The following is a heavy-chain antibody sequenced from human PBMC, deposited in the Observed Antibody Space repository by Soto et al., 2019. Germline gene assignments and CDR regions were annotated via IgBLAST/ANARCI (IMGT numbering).Heavy chain of an antibody. V-gene: IGHV3-21*01. J-gene: IGHJ6*03. CDR3: AREESARQYTNYYYYMDV. Sequence: GGSLRLSCAASGFTFSSHSMNWVRQAPGKGLEWVASISGSSIYIYYGDSVKGRFTISRDNAKNSLYLQMSSLRADDTAVYFCAREESARQYTNYYYYMDVWGKGTTVTVSS. D-gene: IGHD6-6*01. CDR2: ISGSSIYI. CDR1: GFTFSSHS.